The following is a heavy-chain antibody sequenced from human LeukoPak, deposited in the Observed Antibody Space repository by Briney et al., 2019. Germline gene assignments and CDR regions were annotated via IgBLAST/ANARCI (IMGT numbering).Heavy chain of an antibody. CDR2: MNPNSGNT. V-gene: IGHV1-8*01. CDR1: GYTFTSYD. D-gene: IGHD5-18*01. CDR3: AGSSIQLWPPYYYYYGMDV. Sequence: ASVKVSCKASGYTFTSYDINWVRQATGQGLEWMGWMNPNSGNTGYAQKFQGRVTMTRNTSISTAYMELSSLRSEDTAVYYCAGSSIQLWPPYYYYYGMDVWGQGTTVTVSS. J-gene: IGHJ6*02.